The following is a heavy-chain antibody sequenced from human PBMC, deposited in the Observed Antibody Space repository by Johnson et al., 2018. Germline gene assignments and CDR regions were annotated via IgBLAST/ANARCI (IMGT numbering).Heavy chain of an antibody. CDR2: INTDGSIT. V-gene: IGHV3-74*01. D-gene: IGHD2-2*01. CDR1: GFTFNIYW. CDR3: ASQLPLGY. Sequence: VQLQESGGGLVQAGGSLRLSCVASGFTFNIYWMHWVRQVPGKGLVWVSRINTDGSITDYEDSVKGRFTTSRDNAKNTLYLQMNSLRDEDTAVYYCASQLPLGYWGQGTLVTVSS. J-gene: IGHJ4*02.